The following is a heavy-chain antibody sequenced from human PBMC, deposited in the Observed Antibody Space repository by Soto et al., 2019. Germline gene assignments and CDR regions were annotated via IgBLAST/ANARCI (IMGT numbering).Heavy chain of an antibody. CDR1: GFPFTSLD. Sequence: QVQLVQSGAEVRKPGASVKVSCKASGFPFTSLDINWVRQAPGQGLEWVGYMTPSGYIGFAQKFRGRVSMTRDASTSTVAMELSSLSSDDTAVDYCARYQEAAAFNDWGQGTLVTVSS. D-gene: IGHD6-13*01. CDR3: ARYQEAAAFND. J-gene: IGHJ4*02. CDR2: MTPSGYI. V-gene: IGHV1-8*01.